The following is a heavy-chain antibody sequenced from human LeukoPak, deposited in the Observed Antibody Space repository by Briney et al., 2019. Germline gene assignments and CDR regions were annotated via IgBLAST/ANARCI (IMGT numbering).Heavy chain of an antibody. J-gene: IGHJ3*02. V-gene: IGHV3-30-3*01. CDR1: GFTFSGYA. CDR2: TSYDESNK. Sequence: PGGSLRLSRAASGFTFSGYAMHWVRQAPGKVLEWVSVTSYDESNKYYADSVKGRFTISRDNSKNTLYLQMNSLRAEDTAVYYCARTGTDAFDIWGQGTMVTVSS. CDR3: ARTGTDAFDI. D-gene: IGHD1/OR15-1a*01.